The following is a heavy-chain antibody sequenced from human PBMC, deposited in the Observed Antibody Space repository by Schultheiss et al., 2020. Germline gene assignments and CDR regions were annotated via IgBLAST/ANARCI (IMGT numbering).Heavy chain of an antibody. Sequence: SETLSLTCAVSGDSISTTNWWNWVRQPPGKGLEWIGEIYHSAGPNYNPSLKSRVTMSVDKSNNQFSLNLRSVTAADTAVYYFALAGQTGSSYYYMDVWGKGTTVTVSS. V-gene: IGHV4-4*02. CDR3: ALAGQTGSSYYYMDV. CDR2: IYHSAGP. J-gene: IGHJ6*03. D-gene: IGHD6-13*01. CDR1: GDSISTTNW.